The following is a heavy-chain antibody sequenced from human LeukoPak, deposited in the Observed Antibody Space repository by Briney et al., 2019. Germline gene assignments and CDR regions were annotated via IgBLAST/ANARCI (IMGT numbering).Heavy chain of an antibody. J-gene: IGHJ4*02. CDR2: INPNSGGT. V-gene: IGHV1-2*02. CDR3: AKDPNYYDSSGYHTYYFDY. D-gene: IGHD3-22*01. Sequence: ASVKVSCKASGYTFSGSYIHWVRQAPGQGLEWMGWINPNSGGTNYAQKFQGRVTMTRDTSISTAYMELSRLRSDDTAVYYCAKDPNYYDSSGYHTYYFDYWGQGTLVTVSS. CDR1: GYTFSGSY.